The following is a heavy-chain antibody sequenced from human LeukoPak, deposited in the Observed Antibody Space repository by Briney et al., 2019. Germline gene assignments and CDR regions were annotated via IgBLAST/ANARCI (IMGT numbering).Heavy chain of an antibody. V-gene: IGHV4-31*03. D-gene: IGHD6-19*01. J-gene: IGHJ4*02. CDR2: IYYSGST. CDR3: ARDNKAVAVTGLY. CDR1: GGSLSSGGYY. Sequence: SETLSLTCTVSGGSLSSGGYYWSWIRQHPGTGLAWIGYIYYSGSTYYNPSLKSRVTISVDTSKNQFSLKLSSVTAADTAVYYCARDNKAVAVTGLYWGQGTLVTVSS.